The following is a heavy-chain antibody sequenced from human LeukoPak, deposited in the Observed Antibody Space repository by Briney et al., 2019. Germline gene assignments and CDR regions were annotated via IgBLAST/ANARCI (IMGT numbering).Heavy chain of an antibody. CDR2: INPNSGGT. V-gene: IGHV1-2*02. D-gene: IGHD2-15*01. CDR3: AREERKHCSGGSCSNWFDP. J-gene: IGHJ5*02. CDR1: GYTFTGYY. Sequence: ASVKVSCKASGYTFTGYYMHWVRQAPGQGLEWMGWINPNSGGTNYAQKFQGRVTMTRDTSISTAYMELSRLRSDDTAVYYCAREERKHCSGGSCSNWFDPWGQGTLVTVSS.